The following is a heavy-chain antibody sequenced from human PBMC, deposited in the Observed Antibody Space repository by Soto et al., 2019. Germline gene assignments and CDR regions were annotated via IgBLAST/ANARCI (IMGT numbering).Heavy chain of an antibody. V-gene: IGHV4-30-2*01. CDR1: GGSISSGGYS. Sequence: PSETLSLTCAVSGGSISSGGYSWSWIRQPPRKGLEWIGYIYNSGSTYYNPSLKSRVTISVDRSKNQFSLKLSSVTAADTAVFYFARFYCSSTSGYGVFGYWGQGTRVTVSS. CDR3: ARFYCSSTSGYGVFGY. CDR2: IYNSGST. J-gene: IGHJ4*02. D-gene: IGHD2-2*01.